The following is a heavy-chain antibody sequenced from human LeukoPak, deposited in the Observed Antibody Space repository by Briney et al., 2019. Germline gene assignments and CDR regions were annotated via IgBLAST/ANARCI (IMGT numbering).Heavy chain of an antibody. J-gene: IGHJ6*02. Sequence: GESLKISCKGSGYSFTSYWIGWVRQMPGKGLEWMGIIYPGDSDTRYSPSLQGQVTISADKSISTAYLQWSSLKASDTAMYYCARLVGATPSGYGMDVWGQGTTVTVSS. CDR3: ARLVGATPSGYGMDV. CDR2: IYPGDSDT. D-gene: IGHD1-26*01. V-gene: IGHV5-51*01. CDR1: GYSFTSYW.